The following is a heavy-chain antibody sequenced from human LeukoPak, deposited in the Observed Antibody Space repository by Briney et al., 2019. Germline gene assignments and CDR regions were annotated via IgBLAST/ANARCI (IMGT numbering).Heavy chain of an antibody. CDR3: AKEWDYDFWSGYPIPAYYYYGMDV. J-gene: IGHJ6*02. V-gene: IGHV3-23*01. CDR1: GFTFSSYA. D-gene: IGHD3-3*01. Sequence: GGSLRLSCAASGFTFSSYAMSWVRQAPGKWLEWVSAISGSGGSTYYADSVKGRFTISRDNSKNTLYLQMNSLRAEDTAVYYCAKEWDYDFWSGYPIPAYYYYGMDVWGQGTTVTVSS. CDR2: ISGSGGST.